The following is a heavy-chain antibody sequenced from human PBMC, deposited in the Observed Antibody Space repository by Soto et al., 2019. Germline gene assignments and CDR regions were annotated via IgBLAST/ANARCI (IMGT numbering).Heavy chain of an antibody. CDR2: ISAYNGNT. D-gene: IGHD6-13*01. CDR1: GYTFTNYG. Sequence: ASVKVSCKASGYTFTNYGITWVRQAPGQGLEWMGWISAYNGNTHYTQRLKSRVTISVDTSKNQFSLKLSSVTAADTAVYYCARGIREQQPRHYYYYYMDVWGKGTTVTVSS. CDR3: ARGIREQQPRHYYYYYMDV. V-gene: IGHV1-18*01. J-gene: IGHJ6*03.